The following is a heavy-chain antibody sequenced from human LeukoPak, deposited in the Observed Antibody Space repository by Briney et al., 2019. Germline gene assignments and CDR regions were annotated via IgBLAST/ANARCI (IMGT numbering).Heavy chain of an antibody. D-gene: IGHD3/OR15-3a*01. Sequence: GGSLRLSCTVSGFTFSTSPMAWVRQAPGKGLEGVSSIHAGGKDPFCADSVKGRCTISRDNSKNILFLQLNSLRVEDTAIYFCAKGGHDFNPFYNWGQGTLVTVSS. V-gene: IGHV3-23*01. J-gene: IGHJ4*02. CDR2: IHAGGKDP. CDR3: AKGGHDFNPFYN. CDR1: GFTFSTSP.